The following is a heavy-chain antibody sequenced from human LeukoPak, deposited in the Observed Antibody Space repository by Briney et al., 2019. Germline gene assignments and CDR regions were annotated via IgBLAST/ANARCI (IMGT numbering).Heavy chain of an antibody. CDR1: GFTFSSYW. V-gene: IGHV3-74*01. Sequence: GGALRLSCAASGFTFSSYWMHWVRQAPGKGLVWVSRINSDGSSTSYADSVKGRFTISRDNAKNTLYLQMNSLRAEDTAVYYCARETHGRGFDYWGQGTLVTVSS. J-gene: IGHJ4*02. D-gene: IGHD3-10*01. CDR2: INSDGSST. CDR3: ARETHGRGFDY.